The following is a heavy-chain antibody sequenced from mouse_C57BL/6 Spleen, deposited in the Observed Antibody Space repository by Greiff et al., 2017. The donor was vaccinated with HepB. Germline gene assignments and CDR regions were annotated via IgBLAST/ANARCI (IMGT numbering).Heavy chain of an antibody. CDR3: ARGFITTGDYFDY. Sequence: EVKLVESGAELVKPGASVKLSCTASGFNIKDYYMHWVKQRTEQGLEWIGRIDPEDGETKYAPKFQGKATITADTSSNTAYLHLSSLTSEDTAVYYCARGFITTGDYFDYWGQGTTLAVSS. CDR2: IDPEDGET. V-gene: IGHV14-2*01. CDR1: GFNIKDYY. D-gene: IGHD1-1*01. J-gene: IGHJ2*01.